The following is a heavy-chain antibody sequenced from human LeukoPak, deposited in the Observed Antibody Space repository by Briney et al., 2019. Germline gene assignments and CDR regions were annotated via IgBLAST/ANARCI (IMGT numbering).Heavy chain of an antibody. CDR2: MNPNSGNT. D-gene: IGHD1-14*01. Sequence: VASVKVSCKASGYTFTSYDINWVRQATGQGLEWMGWMNPNSGNTGYARKFQGRVTMTRNTSISTAYMELSSLRSEDTAVYYCARGDSHENPTGNAFDYWGQGTLVTVSS. CDR3: ARGDSHENPTGNAFDY. J-gene: IGHJ4*02. CDR1: GYTFTSYD. V-gene: IGHV1-8*01.